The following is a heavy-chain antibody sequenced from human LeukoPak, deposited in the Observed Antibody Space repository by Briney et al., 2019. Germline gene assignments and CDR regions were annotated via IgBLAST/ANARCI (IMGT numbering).Heavy chain of an antibody. CDR1: GFTFSSYW. J-gene: IGHJ4*02. CDR2: IKQDGSEK. CDR3: VFPYYYGSGSGDYYFDY. Sequence: GGSLRLSCAASGFTFSSYWMSWVRQAPGKGLEWVANIKQDGSEKYYVDSVKGRFTISRDNAKNSLYLQMNSLRAEDTAVYYCVFPYYYGSGSGDYYFDYWGQGTLVTVSS. D-gene: IGHD3-10*01. V-gene: IGHV3-7*01.